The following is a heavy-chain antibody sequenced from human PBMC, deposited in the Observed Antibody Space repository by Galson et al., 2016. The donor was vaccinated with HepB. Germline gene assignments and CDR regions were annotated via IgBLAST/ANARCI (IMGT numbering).Heavy chain of an antibody. V-gene: IGHV4-39*01. J-gene: IGHJ3*02. Sequence: SETLSLTCTVSGGSISSSRDFWGWIRQPPGKGLEWIGTVSYTGRTYYNPSLESRVTMSIDASMMQFSLKLFSVTAADTAMYYCARLESHDAFDIWGQGTMVTVSS. CDR1: GGSISSSRDF. CDR3: ARLESHDAFDI. CDR2: VSYTGRT.